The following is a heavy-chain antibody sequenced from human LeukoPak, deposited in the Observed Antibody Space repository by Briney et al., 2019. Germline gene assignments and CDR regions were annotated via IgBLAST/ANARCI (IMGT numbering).Heavy chain of an antibody. CDR3: ARVRTTLYYDFWSGYDY. D-gene: IGHD3-3*01. CDR2: ISAYNGNT. Sequence: GASVKVSCTASGYTFTSYGISWVRQAPGQGLEWMGWISAYNGNTNNAQKLQGRVTMTTDTSTSTAYMELRSLRSDDTAVYYCARVRTTLYYDFWSGYDYWGQGTLVTVSS. V-gene: IGHV1-18*01. J-gene: IGHJ4*02. CDR1: GYTFTSYG.